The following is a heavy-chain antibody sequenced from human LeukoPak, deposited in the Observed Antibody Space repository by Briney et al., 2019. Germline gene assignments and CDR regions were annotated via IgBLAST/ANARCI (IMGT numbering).Heavy chain of an antibody. J-gene: IGHJ3*02. CDR2: ISGSGGST. Sequence: GGSLRLSCVASGFTFSSYAMSWVRQAPGKGLEWVSAISGSGGSTYYADSVKGRFTISRDNSKNTLYLQMNSLRAEDTAVYYCAKDYYDSSGYSYAFDIWGQGTMVTVSS. CDR1: GFTFSSYA. D-gene: IGHD3-22*01. CDR3: AKDYYDSSGYSYAFDI. V-gene: IGHV3-23*01.